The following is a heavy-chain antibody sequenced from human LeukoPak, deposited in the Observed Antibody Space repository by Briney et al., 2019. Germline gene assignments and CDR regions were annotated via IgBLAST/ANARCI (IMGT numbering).Heavy chain of an antibody. D-gene: IGHD5-24*01. CDR3: ARSEGDGYHFGPGY. Sequence: SVKVSCKSSVGIFSRYAISWVRQAPGQGLEWMGRIIPILGIANCAQKFQGRVTITADKSTSTAYMELSSLRSEDTAVYYRARSEGDGYHFGPGYWGQGTLVTVSS. CDR2: IIPILGIA. J-gene: IGHJ4*02. CDR1: VGIFSRYA. V-gene: IGHV1-69*04.